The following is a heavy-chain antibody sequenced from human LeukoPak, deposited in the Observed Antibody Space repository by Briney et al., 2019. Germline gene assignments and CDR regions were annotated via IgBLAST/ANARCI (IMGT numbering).Heavy chain of an antibody. V-gene: IGHV4-31*03. CDR1: GGAITSGGYY. CDR3: ARDPGKDGYNYSFDY. CDR2: IDCSGST. J-gene: IGHJ4*02. D-gene: IGHD5-24*01. Sequence: SETLSLTCNVSGGAITSGGYYWSWIRQHPVKGLEWVGYIDCSGSTYYNPSLKSRLTISMDTSKDQFSLRLSSVTAADTAVYYCARDPGKDGYNYSFDYWGQGTLVTVSS.